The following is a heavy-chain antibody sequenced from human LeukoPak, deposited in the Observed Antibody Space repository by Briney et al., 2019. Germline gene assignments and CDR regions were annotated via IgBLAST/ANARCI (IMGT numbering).Heavy chain of an antibody. J-gene: IGHJ5*02. D-gene: IGHD3-3*01. CDR2: IYTSGST. Sequence: SETLSLTCTVSGGSISSYYWSWIRQPAGKGLEWIGRIYTSGSTNYNPSLKRRVTISVDTSKNQISLKLSSVTAADTAVYYCARENYDFWSGYHRINWFDPWGQGTLVTVSS. V-gene: IGHV4-4*07. CDR3: ARENYDFWSGYHRINWFDP. CDR1: GGSISSYY.